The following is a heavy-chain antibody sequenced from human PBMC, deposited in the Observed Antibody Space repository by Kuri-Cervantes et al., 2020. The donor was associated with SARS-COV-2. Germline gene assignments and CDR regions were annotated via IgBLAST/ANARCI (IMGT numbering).Heavy chain of an antibody. J-gene: IGHJ3*02. V-gene: IGHV3-30*18. CDR3: AKYCAVLDYGDPDAFDI. CDR2: ISYDGSNK. Sequence: GESLKISCAASGCTFSSYGMHWVRQAPGKGLEWVAVISYDGSNKYYADSVKGRFTISRDNSKNTLYLQMNSLRAEDTAVYYCAKYCAVLDYGDPDAFDIWGQGTMVTVSS. CDR1: GCTFSSYG. D-gene: IGHD4-17*01.